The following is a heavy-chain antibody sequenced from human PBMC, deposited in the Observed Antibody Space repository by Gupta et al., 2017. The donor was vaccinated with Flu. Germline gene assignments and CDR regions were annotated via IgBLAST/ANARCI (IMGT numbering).Heavy chain of an antibody. Sequence: QAPGQGLEWMGGIIPIFGTANYAQKFQGRVTITADKSTSTAYMELSSLRSEDTAVYYCARQAPYSSSWPMDVWGQGTTVTVSS. J-gene: IGHJ6*02. CDR2: IIPIFGTA. CDR3: ARQAPYSSSWPMDV. V-gene: IGHV1-69*06. D-gene: IGHD6-13*01.